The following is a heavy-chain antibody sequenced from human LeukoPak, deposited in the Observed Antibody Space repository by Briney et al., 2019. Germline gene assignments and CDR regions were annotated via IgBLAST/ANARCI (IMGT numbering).Heavy chain of an antibody. CDR2: IIPIFGTA. CDR1: GGTFSSYA. CDR3: ASPRLLHAEYFQH. D-gene: IGHD6-25*01. J-gene: IGHJ1*01. Sequence: SVKVSCKASGGTFSSYAISWVRQAPGQGLEWMGGIIPIFGTASYAQKFQGRVTITADESTSTAYMELSSLRSEDTAVYYCASPRLLHAEYFQHWGQGTLVTVSS. V-gene: IGHV1-69*13.